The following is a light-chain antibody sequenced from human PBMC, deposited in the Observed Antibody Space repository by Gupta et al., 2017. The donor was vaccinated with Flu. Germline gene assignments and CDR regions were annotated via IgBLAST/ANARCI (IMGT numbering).Light chain of an antibody. J-gene: IGLJ2*01. Sequence: QSALTQPRSVSGSPGQSVTLSCTGHSSDVGGYNYVSWYHQHPGKAPQLLIYEVRKGPLGVPDRCSGSKSGNTASLTISGLQAEDEADYYCCAYAGSYPAVFGGGTKLTVL. V-gene: IGLV2-11*01. CDR1: SSDVGGYNY. CDR3: CAYAGSYPAV. CDR2: EVR.